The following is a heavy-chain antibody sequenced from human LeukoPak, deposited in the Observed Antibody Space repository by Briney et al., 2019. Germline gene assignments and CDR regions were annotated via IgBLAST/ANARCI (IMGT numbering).Heavy chain of an antibody. CDR3: AKVAYCGGDCYSGALDY. D-gene: IGHD2-21*02. CDR1: EFTFDDYA. J-gene: IGHJ4*02. V-gene: IGHV3-9*01. CDR2: ISWNSGSI. Sequence: GRSLRLSCAASEFTFDDYAMHWVRQAPGKGLEWVSGISWNSGSIGYADSVKGRFTISRDNAKNSLYLQMNSLRAEDTALYYCAKVAYCGGDCYSGALDYWGQGTLVTVSS.